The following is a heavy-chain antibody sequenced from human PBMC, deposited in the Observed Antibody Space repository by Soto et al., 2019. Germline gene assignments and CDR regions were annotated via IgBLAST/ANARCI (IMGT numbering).Heavy chain of an antibody. CDR3: ARDFWYENYFDY. CDR1: GFTFSSYW. CDR2: INSDGSST. J-gene: IGHJ4*02. D-gene: IGHD6-13*01. V-gene: IGHV3-74*01. Sequence: GRSLRLSCAASGFTFSSYWMHWVRQAPGKGLVWVSRINSDGSSTSYADSVKGRFTISRDNAKNTLYLQMNSLRAEDTAVYYRARDFWYENYFDYWGQGTLVTVS.